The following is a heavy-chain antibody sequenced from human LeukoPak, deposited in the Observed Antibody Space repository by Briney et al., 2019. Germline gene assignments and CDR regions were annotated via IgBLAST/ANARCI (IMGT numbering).Heavy chain of an antibody. V-gene: IGHV4-61*01. CDR2: IYYSGST. Sequence: PSETLSLTCTVSGGSVSSGSYYWSWTRQPPGKGLEWIGYIYYSGSTNYNPSLKSRVTISVDTSKNQFSLKLSSVTAADTAVYYCAREYSSGWASFDYWGQGTLVTVSS. CDR3: AREYSSGWASFDY. CDR1: GGSVSSGSYY. D-gene: IGHD6-19*01. J-gene: IGHJ4*02.